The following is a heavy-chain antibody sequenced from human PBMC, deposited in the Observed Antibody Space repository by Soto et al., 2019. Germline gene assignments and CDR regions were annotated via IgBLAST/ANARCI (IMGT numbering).Heavy chain of an antibody. Sequence: PGGSLRLSCTASGFTFGDYAMSWFRQAPGKGLEWVGFIRSKAYGGTTEYAASVKGRFTISRDDSKSIAYLQMNSLKTEDTAVYYCTANPPYYYDSSGYPYYYYGMDVWGQGTTVTVSS. J-gene: IGHJ6*02. CDR2: IRSKAYGGTT. D-gene: IGHD3-22*01. CDR3: TANPPYYYDSSGYPYYYYGMDV. CDR1: GFTFGDYA. V-gene: IGHV3-49*03.